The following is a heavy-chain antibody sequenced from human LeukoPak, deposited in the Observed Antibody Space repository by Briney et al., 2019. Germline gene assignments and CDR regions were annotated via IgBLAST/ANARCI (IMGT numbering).Heavy chain of an antibody. V-gene: IGHV3-23*01. CDR3: AKDTYSSGWFLKVDAFDI. CDR2: ISGSGGST. D-gene: IGHD6-19*01. J-gene: IGHJ3*02. Sequence: GGSLRLSCAASGFIFSSYAMSWVRQAPGKGLEWVSAISGSGGSTYYADPVKGRFTISRDNSKNTLYLQMNSLRAEDTAVYYCAKDTYSSGWFLKVDAFDIWGQGTMVTVSS. CDR1: GFIFSSYA.